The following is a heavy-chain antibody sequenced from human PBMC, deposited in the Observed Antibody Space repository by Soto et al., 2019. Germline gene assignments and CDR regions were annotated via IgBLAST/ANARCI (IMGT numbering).Heavy chain of an antibody. Sequence: ASVKVSCKASGYTFTSYGISWVRQAPGQGLEWMGWISAYNGNTNYAQKLQGRVTMTTDTSTSTAYMELRSLRSEDTAVYYCARSWYYYDSSGYYQPNHFDYWGQGTLVTVSS. CDR1: GYTFTSYG. CDR2: ISAYNGNT. J-gene: IGHJ4*02. CDR3: ARSWYYYDSSGYYQPNHFDY. D-gene: IGHD3-22*01. V-gene: IGHV1-18*01.